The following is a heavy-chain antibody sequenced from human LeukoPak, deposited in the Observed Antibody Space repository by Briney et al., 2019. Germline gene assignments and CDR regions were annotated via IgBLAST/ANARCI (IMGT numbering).Heavy chain of an antibody. Sequence: GGSLRLSCAASGVTFSSYWMHWVRQTPGKGLVWVSRINSDGSSTTYADSVKGRFTISRDNAKNTLYLQMNSLRAEDTAVYYCASIAAAGQGWFDPWGQGTPVTVSS. D-gene: IGHD6-13*01. J-gene: IGHJ5*02. CDR3: ASIAAAGQGWFDP. CDR1: GVTFSSYW. V-gene: IGHV3-74*01. CDR2: INSDGSST.